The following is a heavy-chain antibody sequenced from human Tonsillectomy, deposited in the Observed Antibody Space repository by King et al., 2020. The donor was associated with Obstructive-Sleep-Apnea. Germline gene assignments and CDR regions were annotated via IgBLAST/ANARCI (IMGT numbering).Heavy chain of an antibody. CDR2: ISYDGSNK. J-gene: IGHJ4*02. D-gene: IGHD6-13*01. CDR1: GFTFSSYA. Sequence: VQLVESGGGVVQPGRSLRLSCAVSGFTFSSYAMHWVRQAPGKGLEWVAVISYDGSNKYYADSVKGRFTISRDNSKNTLYLQMNSLRAEDTAVYYCARAPAGTVLDYWGQGTLVTVSS. V-gene: IGHV3-30-3*01. CDR3: ARAPAGTVLDY.